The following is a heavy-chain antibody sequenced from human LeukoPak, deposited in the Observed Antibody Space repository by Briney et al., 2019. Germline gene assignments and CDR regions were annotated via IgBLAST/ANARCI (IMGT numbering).Heavy chain of an antibody. CDR2: INHSGST. J-gene: IGHJ4*02. CDR1: GGSFSGYY. V-gene: IGHV4-34*01. Sequence: KPSETLSLTCAVYGGSFSGYYWSWIRQPPGKGLEWIGEINHSGSTNYNPSLKSRVTISVDTSKNQFSLKLSSVTAADTAVYYCARWGSYNRDYWGQGTLVTVSS. CDR3: ARWGSYNRDY. D-gene: IGHD1-26*01.